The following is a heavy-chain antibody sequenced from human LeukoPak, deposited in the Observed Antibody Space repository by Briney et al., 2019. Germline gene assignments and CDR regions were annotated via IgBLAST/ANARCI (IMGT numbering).Heavy chain of an antibody. J-gene: IGHJ4*02. CDR1: GFTFSSYN. Sequence: PGGSLRLSCAASGFTFSSYNMNWVRQAPGKGLECVSSISSSSSYIFYADSVKGRFTISRDNAKNSLYLQMNSLRAEDTAVYYCAREEPGEDFDYWGQGTLVTVSS. CDR3: AREEPGEDFDY. CDR2: ISSSSSYI. V-gene: IGHV3-21*01. D-gene: IGHD7-27*01.